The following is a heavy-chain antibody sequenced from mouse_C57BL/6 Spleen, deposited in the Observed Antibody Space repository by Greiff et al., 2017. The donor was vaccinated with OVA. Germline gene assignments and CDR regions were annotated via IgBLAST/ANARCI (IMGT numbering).Heavy chain of an antibody. V-gene: IGHV3-1*01. CDR3: ARDRGNYYAMDY. Sequence: EVKLMESGPGMVQPSQSLSLTCTVTGYSITSGYDWHWIRHFPGNKLEWMGYISYSGSTNYNPSLKSRISITHDTSKNHFFLTLNSVTTEDTATYYCARDRGNYYAMDYWGQGTSVTVSS. J-gene: IGHJ4*01. CDR2: ISYSGST. CDR1: GYSITSGYD. D-gene: IGHD2-1*01.